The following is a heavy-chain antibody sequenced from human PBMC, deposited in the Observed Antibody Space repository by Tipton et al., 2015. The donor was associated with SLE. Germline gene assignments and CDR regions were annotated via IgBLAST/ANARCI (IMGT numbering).Heavy chain of an antibody. Sequence: SLRLSCAASEFTFSRHGMHWVRQAPGKGLEWVAVISYDGSNKYYADSVKGRFTISRDNSKNTLYLQMNSLRAEDTAVYYCAKAPGIVVVVAATSYFDYWGQGTLVTVSS. CDR3: AKAPGIVVVVAATSYFDY. V-gene: IGHV3-30*18. D-gene: IGHD2-15*01. CDR2: ISYDGSNK. CDR1: EFTFSRHG. J-gene: IGHJ4*02.